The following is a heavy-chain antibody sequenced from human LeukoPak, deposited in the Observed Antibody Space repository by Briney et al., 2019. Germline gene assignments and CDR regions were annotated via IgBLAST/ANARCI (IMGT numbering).Heavy chain of an antibody. CDR2: IDPSDSYT. CDR3: ARHITMVRGVITLRWFDP. CDR1: GYSFTSYW. D-gene: IGHD3-10*01. V-gene: IGHV5-10-1*01. J-gene: IGHJ5*02. Sequence: GESLRISCKGSGYSFTSYWISWVPQMPGKGLEWMGRIDPSDSYTNYSPSFQGHVTISADKSISTAYLQWSSLKASDTAMYYCARHITMVRGVITLRWFDPWGQGTLVTVSS.